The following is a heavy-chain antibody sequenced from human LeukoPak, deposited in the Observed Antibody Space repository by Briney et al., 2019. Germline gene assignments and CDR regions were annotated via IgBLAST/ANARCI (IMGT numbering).Heavy chain of an antibody. CDR1: AYSFTPYA. D-gene: IGHD5-12*01. J-gene: IGHJ4*02. Sequence: ASVKVSCKTSAYSFTPYAMHWVRQAPGQRLEWMGWINAGNGHTKYSQEFQGRLTITRDTSANMVYMDLSSLRSEDMAVYYCARGRWVATSQAYYLDDWGQGTLVTVSS. CDR2: INAGNGHT. V-gene: IGHV1-3*03. CDR3: ARGRWVATSQAYYLDD.